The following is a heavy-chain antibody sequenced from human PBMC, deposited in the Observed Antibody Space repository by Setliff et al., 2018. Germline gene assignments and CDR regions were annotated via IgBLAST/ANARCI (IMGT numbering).Heavy chain of an antibody. CDR2: IYSGDSST. CDR3: ARTCSGSGCYAGLES. D-gene: IGHD2-15*01. V-gene: IGHV3-23*03. CDR1: GFTFASYA. J-gene: IGHJ4*02. Sequence: GGSLRLSCGASGFTFASYAMSWVRQAPGKGLECVSVIYSGDSSTYYADSVKGRFTISRDNSKNTLYLQMNSLRPEDTAVYYCARTCSGSGCYAGLESWGQGTPVTVSS.